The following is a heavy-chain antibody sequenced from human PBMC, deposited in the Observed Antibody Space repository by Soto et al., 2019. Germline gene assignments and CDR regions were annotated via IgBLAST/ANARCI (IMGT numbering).Heavy chain of an antibody. V-gene: IGHV1-2*04. Sequence: ASVKVSCKASGYSFTNYYMHWVRQAPGQGLEWMGWINPNSGGTNYAQKFQGWVTMTRDTSISTAYMELSRLRSDDTAVHYCAREESRDGYNYYYYYGMDVWGQGTTVTVS. CDR1: GYSFTNYY. CDR2: INPNSGGT. J-gene: IGHJ6*02. CDR3: AREESRDGYNYYYYYGMDV. D-gene: IGHD5-12*01.